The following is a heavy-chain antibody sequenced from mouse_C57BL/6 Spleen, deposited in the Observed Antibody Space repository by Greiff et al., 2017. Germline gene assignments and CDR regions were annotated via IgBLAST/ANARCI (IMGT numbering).Heavy chain of an antibody. Sequence: VQLQQSGAELVKPGASVKISCKASGYAFSSYWMNWVKQRPGKGLEWIGQIYPCDGDTNYNGKFKGKATLTADKSSSTAYMQLSSLTSEDSAVYFCARIYDYDDVYYFDYWGQGTTLTVSS. D-gene: IGHD2-4*01. CDR3: ARIYDYDDVYYFDY. CDR1: GYAFSSYW. J-gene: IGHJ2*01. V-gene: IGHV1-80*01. CDR2: IYPCDGDT.